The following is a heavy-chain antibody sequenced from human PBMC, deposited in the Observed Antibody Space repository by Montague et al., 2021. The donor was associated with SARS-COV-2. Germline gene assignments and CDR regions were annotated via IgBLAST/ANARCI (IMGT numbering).Heavy chain of an antibody. J-gene: IGHJ3*02. CDR2: IYYSRST. D-gene: IGHD2-15*01. V-gene: IGHV4-59*08. CDR3: ARRRERWSDAFDI. CDR1: GGSISSYY. Sequence: SETLSLTCTVSGGSISSYYWSWIRQPPGKGLEWIGYIYYSRSTNYNPSLKSRVTISVDTSKNQFSLKVRSVTAADTAVDYCARRRERWSDAFDIWGQGTMVTVSS.